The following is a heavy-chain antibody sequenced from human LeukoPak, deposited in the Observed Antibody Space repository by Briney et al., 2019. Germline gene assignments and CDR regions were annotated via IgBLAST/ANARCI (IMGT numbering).Heavy chain of an antibody. Sequence: PGGSLRLSCAASGFTFSSYWMSWVRQAPGKGLEWVANIKQDGSEKYYVDSVKGRFTISRDNAKNSLYLQMYSLRAEDTAAYYCARVRILTGLDSYYYYGMDVWGQGTTVTVSS. V-gene: IGHV3-7*04. CDR3: ARVRILTGLDSYYYYGMDV. D-gene: IGHD3-9*01. J-gene: IGHJ6*02. CDR1: GFTFSSYW. CDR2: IKQDGSEK.